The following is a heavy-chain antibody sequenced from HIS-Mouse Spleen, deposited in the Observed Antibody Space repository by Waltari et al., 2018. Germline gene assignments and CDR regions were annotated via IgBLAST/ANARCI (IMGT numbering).Heavy chain of an antibody. CDR1: GGSISSSSYY. CDR2: IYYRWGN. V-gene: IGHV4-39*07. D-gene: IGHD1-1*01. J-gene: IGHJ4*02. CDR3: ARDPRWNDGIDY. Sequence: QLQLQESGPGLVKPSETLSLTCTVSGGSISSSSYYWGWIRQPPGNGLEWIGSIYYRWGNYSTPSMKGRVTISVDTSKNQFSLKLSSLTAADTAVYYCARDPRWNDGIDYWGQGTLVTVSS.